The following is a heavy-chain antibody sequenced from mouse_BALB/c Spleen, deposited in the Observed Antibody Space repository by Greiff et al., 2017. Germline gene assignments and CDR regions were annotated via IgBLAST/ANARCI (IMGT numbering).Heavy chain of an antibody. CDR2: ISYDGSN. CDR3: AREDYYGYQYYFDY. D-gene: IGHD1-2*01. CDR1: GYSITSGYY. V-gene: IGHV3-6*02. Sequence: EVQLVESGPGLVKPSQSLSLTCSVTGYSITSGYYWNWIRQFPGNKLEWMGYISYDGSNNYNPSLKNRISITRDTSKNQFFLKLNSVTTEDTATYYCAREDYYGYQYYFDYWGQGTTLTVSS. J-gene: IGHJ2*01.